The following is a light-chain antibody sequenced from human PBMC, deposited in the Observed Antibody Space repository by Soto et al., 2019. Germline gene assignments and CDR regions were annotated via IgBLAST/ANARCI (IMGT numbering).Light chain of an antibody. CDR2: GAS. Sequence: EILMTQSPATLSVSPGETATLSCRASQSVSTKLAWYQQKPGQAPRLLINGASTRATGVPARFSGWGSGTEFTLTISSLQSEDFATYYCQHYNSYSGTFGQGTKVDIK. CDR3: QHYNSYSGT. J-gene: IGKJ1*01. V-gene: IGKV3-15*01. CDR1: QSVSTK.